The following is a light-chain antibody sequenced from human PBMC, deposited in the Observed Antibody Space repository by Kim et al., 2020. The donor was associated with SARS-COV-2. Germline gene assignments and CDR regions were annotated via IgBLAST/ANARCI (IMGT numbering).Light chain of an antibody. CDR2: LNSDGSH. J-gene: IGLJ2*01. V-gene: IGLV4-69*01. CDR3: QTWGTGIVV. CDR1: SGHSSYA. Sequence: SVKLTSTRSSGHSSYAIAWHQQQPEKGPRYLMKLNSDGSHSKGDGIPDRFSGSSSGAERYLTISRLQSEDEADYYCQTWGTGIVVFGGGTQLTVL.